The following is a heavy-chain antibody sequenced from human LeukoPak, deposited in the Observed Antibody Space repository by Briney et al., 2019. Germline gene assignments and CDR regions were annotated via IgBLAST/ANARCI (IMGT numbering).Heavy chain of an antibody. V-gene: IGHV3-23*01. CDR1: GFTFSSYA. Sequence: GGSLRLSCAASGFTFSSYAMSWVRQAPGKGLEWVSATSGSGGSTCYADPVKGRFTISRDNSKNTLYLQMNSLRAEDTAVYYCAKNGLQDSSGWYCGYWGQGTLVTVSS. D-gene: IGHD6-19*01. CDR3: AKNGLQDSSGWYCGY. CDR2: TSGSGGST. J-gene: IGHJ4*02.